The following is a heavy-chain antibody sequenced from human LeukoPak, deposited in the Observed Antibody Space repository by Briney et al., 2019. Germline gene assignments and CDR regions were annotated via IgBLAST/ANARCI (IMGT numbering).Heavy chain of an antibody. CDR3: ARWTNFHAFDI. CDR2: LYSAGST. J-gene: IGHJ3*02. D-gene: IGHD1-1*01. Sequence: PGGSLRLSCAASEFSVKYNYMTWVRQAPGKGLEWVSLLYSAGSTNYADSVKGRFTISRDDSKNTVHLQMNSLRAEDTAVYYCARWTNFHAFDIWGQGTLVTVSS. CDR1: EFSVKYNY. V-gene: IGHV3-53*01.